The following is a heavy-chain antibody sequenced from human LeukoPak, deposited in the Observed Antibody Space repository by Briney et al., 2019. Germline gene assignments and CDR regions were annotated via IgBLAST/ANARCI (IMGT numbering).Heavy chain of an antibody. CDR3: ARPDISLGFAV. V-gene: IGHV5-51*01. CDR2: IYPADSDT. Sequence: GESLKISCKGSGYSFTNYWIGWVRQMPGKGLEYMGIIYPADSDTRYSPSFEGRVTISADKSITTAYLQWSSLKASDTAVYYCARPDISLGFAVWGQGTTVTVSS. J-gene: IGHJ6*02. CDR1: GYSFTNYW. D-gene: IGHD3-16*01.